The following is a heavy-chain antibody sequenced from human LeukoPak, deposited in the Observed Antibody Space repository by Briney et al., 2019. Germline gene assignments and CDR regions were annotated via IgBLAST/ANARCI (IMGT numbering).Heavy chain of an antibody. CDR2: IYYSEST. CDR3: ASCSIFEVVRGAFDI. J-gene: IGHJ3*02. V-gene: IGHV4-59*08. Sequence: PSQTLSLTCTVSGGSISSYYWSWIRQPPGKGLEWIGYIYYSESTNYNPSLKSRVTISVDTSKNQFSLKLSSVTSADTAVYYCASCSIFEVVRGAFDIWGQGTMVTVSS. D-gene: IGHD3-3*01. CDR1: GGSISSYY.